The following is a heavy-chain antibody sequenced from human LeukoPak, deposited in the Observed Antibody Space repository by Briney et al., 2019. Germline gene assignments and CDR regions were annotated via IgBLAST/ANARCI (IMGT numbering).Heavy chain of an antibody. D-gene: IGHD3-10*01. J-gene: IGHJ6*03. CDR3: ARLDTMRSGSYNYYYYMDV. Sequence: SETLSLTCTVSGGSISSYYWSWIRQPPGKGLEWIGYIYYSGSTNYNPSLKSRVTISVDTSKNQFSLKLSSVTAADTAVYYCARLDTMRSGSYNYYYYMDVWGKGTTVTISS. V-gene: IGHV4-59*12. CDR1: GGSISSYY. CDR2: IYYSGST.